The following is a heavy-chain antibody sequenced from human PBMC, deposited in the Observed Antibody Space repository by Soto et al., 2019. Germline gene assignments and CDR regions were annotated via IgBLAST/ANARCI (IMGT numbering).Heavy chain of an antibody. Sequence: QVQLVQSGAEVKKPGASVKVSCKASGYTFTSYAMHWVRQAPGQRLEWMGWINAGNGNTKYSQKFQGRVTITRDTSASTAYMELSSLRSLDTAVYYCARGGSLYWYFDLWGRGTLVTVSS. D-gene: IGHD1-26*01. CDR2: INAGNGNT. V-gene: IGHV1-3*01. CDR3: ARGGSLYWYFDL. J-gene: IGHJ2*01. CDR1: GYTFTSYA.